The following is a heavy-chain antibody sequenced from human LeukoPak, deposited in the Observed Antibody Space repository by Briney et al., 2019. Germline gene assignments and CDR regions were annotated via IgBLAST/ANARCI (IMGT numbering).Heavy chain of an antibody. CDR2: ICYNDNT. CDR1: GGSISRSSYC. CDR3: ARERRDSGSGDFDY. J-gene: IGHJ4*02. V-gene: IGHV4-39*07. D-gene: IGHD6-6*01. Sequence: SETLSLTCTVSGGSISRSSYCWGWIRQPPGEGLEWIGTICYNDNTYHNPSPKSRVTISVDTSKNQFSLRLSSVTVADTAVYFCARERRDSGSGDFDYWGQGTLVTVSS.